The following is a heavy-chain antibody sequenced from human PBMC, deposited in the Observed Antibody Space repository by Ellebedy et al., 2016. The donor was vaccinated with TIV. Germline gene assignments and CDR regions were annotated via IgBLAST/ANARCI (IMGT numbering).Heavy chain of an antibody. V-gene: IGHV1-69*10. Sequence: AASVKVSCKASGYIFISYGISWVRQAPGQGLEWMGGIIPVLETPNYAQKFQGRLTVSADKSTNTAYMELSSLTSEDTAVYYCAADLASVGQWGQGTLVIVSS. CDR2: IIPVLETP. J-gene: IGHJ1*01. CDR3: AADLASVGQ. CDR1: GYIFISYG. D-gene: IGHD1-26*01.